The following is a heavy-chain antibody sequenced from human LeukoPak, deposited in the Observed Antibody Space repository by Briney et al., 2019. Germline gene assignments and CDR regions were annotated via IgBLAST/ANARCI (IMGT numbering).Heavy chain of an antibody. CDR3: AREVLVRGVHYYGMDV. Sequence: TGGSLRLSCAASGFTFSSYAMHWVRQAPGKGLEWVAVISYDGSNKYYADSVKGRFTISRDNSKNTLYLQMNSMRAEDTAVYYCAREVLVRGVHYYGMDVWGQGTTVTVSS. D-gene: IGHD3-10*01. CDR2: ISYDGSNK. CDR1: GFTFSSYA. J-gene: IGHJ6*02. V-gene: IGHV3-30-3*01.